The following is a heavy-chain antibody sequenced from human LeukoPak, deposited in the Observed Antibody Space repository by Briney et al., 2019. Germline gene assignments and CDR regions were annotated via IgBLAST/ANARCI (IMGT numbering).Heavy chain of an antibody. V-gene: IGHV2-5*02. D-gene: IGHD3-9*01. Sequence: SGPTLVNPTQTLTLTYTFSGLSLSTSGVGVCWIRQPPGKALEWLALIYWDDDKRYSPSLKSRLTITKDTSKNQVVLTMTNMDPVDTATFFFEQRPAYDIWDWGQGTLVTVSS. J-gene: IGHJ4*02. CDR1: GLSLSTSGVG. CDR3: EQRPAYDIWD. CDR2: IYWDDDK.